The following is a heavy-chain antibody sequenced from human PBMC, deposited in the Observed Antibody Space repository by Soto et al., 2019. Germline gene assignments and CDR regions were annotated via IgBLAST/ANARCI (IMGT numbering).Heavy chain of an antibody. CDR1: GGSISGGVGGLYY. Sequence: QLQLRESGPGLVKPSETLSLTCTVSGGSISGGVGGLYYWSWIRQPPGKGLGWIGYIYDSGSTYSTPSLKRRVTISVDTSKNQFSLRLSSVTAADTAVYYCAREVIPLTTDWYFDLWGRGTLVTVSS. V-gene: IGHV4-30-4*01. CDR3: AREVIPLTTDWYFDL. D-gene: IGHD4-17*01. J-gene: IGHJ2*01. CDR2: IYDSGST.